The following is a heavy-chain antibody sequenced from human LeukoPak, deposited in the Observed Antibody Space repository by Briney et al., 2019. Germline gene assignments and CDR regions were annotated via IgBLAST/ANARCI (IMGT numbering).Heavy chain of an antibody. CDR2: ISVYKGNT. CDR3: ARDRPVLLCFGELSNYYGMDV. CDR1: GYSFTIYG. J-gene: IGHJ6*02. V-gene: IGHV1-18*01. D-gene: IGHD3-10*01. Sequence: ASVTLSCTSSGYSFTIYGTSWVRLPPGQGLGLVGWISVYKGNTNYAQKLKGRVTMTTGTSTSTAYIEQRSLRSDDTAVYYCARDRPVLLCFGELSNYYGMDVWGQGTTVTVSS.